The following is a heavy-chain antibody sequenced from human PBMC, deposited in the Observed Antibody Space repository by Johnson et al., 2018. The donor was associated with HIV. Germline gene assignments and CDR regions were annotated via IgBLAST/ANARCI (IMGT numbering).Heavy chain of an antibody. CDR3: TRTYDTYYYDSSGYVDAFDI. D-gene: IGHD3-22*01. CDR1: GFTFSSYW. J-gene: IGHJ3*02. Sequence: VQLVESGGGVVQPGRSLRLSCAASGFTFSSYWMSWVRQAPGKGLEWVANIKQDGSEKYYVDSVKGRFPISRDNAKNSLYLQMNSLKTEDTAVYYCTRTYDTYYYDSSGYVDAFDIWGQGTMVTVSS. V-gene: IGHV3-7*03. CDR2: IKQDGSEK.